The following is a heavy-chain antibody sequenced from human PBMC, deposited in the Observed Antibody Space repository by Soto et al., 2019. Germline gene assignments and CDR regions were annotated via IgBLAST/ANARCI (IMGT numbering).Heavy chain of an antibody. CDR2: IIPIFGTA. CDR3: ARLESHVFDLEGY. Sequence: ASVKVSCKASGGTFSSYAISWVRQAPGQGLEWMGGIIPIFGTANYAQKFQGRVTITADESTSTAYMELSSLRSEDTAVYYCARLESHVFDLEGYWGQGTLVTVSS. CDR1: GGTFSSYA. J-gene: IGHJ4*02. V-gene: IGHV1-69*13.